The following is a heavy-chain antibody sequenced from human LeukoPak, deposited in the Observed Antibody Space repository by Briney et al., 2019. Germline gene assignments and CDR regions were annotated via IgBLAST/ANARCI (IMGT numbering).Heavy chain of an antibody. Sequence: GGSLRLSCAASGFTFSTYDMHWVRQATGEGLEWVSGIGTHGDTHYADSVKGRFTISTENADNSLYLQMNSLRAGDTAVYYCARGIFCNATSCFTVRAFEIWGQGTMVTVSS. CDR2: IGTHGDT. CDR1: GFTFSTYD. J-gene: IGHJ3*02. V-gene: IGHV3-13*01. CDR3: ARGIFCNATSCFTVRAFEI. D-gene: IGHD2-2*02.